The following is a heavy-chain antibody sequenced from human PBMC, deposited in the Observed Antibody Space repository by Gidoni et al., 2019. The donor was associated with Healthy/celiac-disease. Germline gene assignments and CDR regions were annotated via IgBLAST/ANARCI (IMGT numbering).Heavy chain of an antibody. CDR1: GGSISSYY. CDR3: ARGGGPYNWFDP. J-gene: IGHJ5*02. CDR2: IYYSGRT. V-gene: IGHV4-59*01. Sequence: QVQLQESGPGLVKPSETLSLTCTVSGGSISSYYWSWIRQPPGKGLEWIGYIYYSGRTNYNPSLKSRVTISVDTSKNQFSLKLSSVTAADTAVYYCARGGGPYNWFDPWGQGTLVTVSS.